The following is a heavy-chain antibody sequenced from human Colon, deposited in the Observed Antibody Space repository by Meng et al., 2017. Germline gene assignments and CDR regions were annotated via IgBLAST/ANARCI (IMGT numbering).Heavy chain of an antibody. CDR1: GVTFSSYW. V-gene: IGHV3-74*01. CDR2: INSDGGGG. J-gene: IGHJ5*02. Sequence: LQLVVSGGGLVQPAGSLRLSCAASGVTFSSYWMHLFRQAPGKGLVWVSRINSDGGGGTYADFVKGRFTISRDNAKNTLYLQMNSLTAEDTAVYYCVCFGGFSGFDPWGQGILVTVSS. D-gene: IGHD3-10*01. CDR3: VCFGGFSGFDP.